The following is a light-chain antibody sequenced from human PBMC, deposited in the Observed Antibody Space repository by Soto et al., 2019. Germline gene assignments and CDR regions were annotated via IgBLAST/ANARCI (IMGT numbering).Light chain of an antibody. J-gene: IGKJ2*01. CDR1: QSVSIRY. V-gene: IGKV3-20*01. Sequence: EIVLTQSPGTLSLSPGERASLSCGASQSVSIRYLAWYQQKPGQAPRLLICGASSRATGIPDRFSGSGSGTDFTLTISRLEPEDFAVYYCQQYGSSPPYTFGQGTKLEIK. CDR2: GAS. CDR3: QQYGSSPPYT.